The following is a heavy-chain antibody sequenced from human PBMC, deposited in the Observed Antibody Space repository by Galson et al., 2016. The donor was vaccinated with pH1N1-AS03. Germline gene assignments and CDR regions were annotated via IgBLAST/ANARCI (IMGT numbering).Heavy chain of an antibody. CDR1: GYSISSGYY. V-gene: IGHV4-38-2*01. D-gene: IGHD3-16*02. CDR2: FSRGGIT. CDR3: VSYRGVPFFDP. Sequence: SETLSLTCAVSGYSISSGYYWGWVRQPPGKGLEWIGTFSRGGITSYNPSHKSRITISVDTSKNHLALKLTSVSAADTAVYYCVSYRGVPFFDPWGQGILVAVSS. J-gene: IGHJ5*02.